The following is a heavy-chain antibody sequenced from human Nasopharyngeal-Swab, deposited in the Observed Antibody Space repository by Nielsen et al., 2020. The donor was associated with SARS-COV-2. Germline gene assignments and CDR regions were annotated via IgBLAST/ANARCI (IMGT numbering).Heavy chain of an antibody. Sequence: GGSLRLSCAASGFTFSSYSMNWVRQAPGKGLEWVSYISSSSSTIYYADSVKGRFTISRDNAKNSLYLQMNRLRDEDTAVYYCAKQNDYGDYEAPDWFDPWGQGTLVTVSS. CDR3: AKQNDYGDYEAPDWFDP. V-gene: IGHV3-48*02. D-gene: IGHD4-17*01. CDR2: ISSSSSTI. J-gene: IGHJ5*02. CDR1: GFTFSSYS.